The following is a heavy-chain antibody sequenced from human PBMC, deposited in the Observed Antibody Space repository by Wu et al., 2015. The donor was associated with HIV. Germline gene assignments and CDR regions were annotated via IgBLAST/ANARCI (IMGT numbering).Heavy chain of an antibody. CDR3: ARDYVGNNWFDP. J-gene: IGHJ5*02. CDR1: GYSFTAYY. D-gene: IGHD7-27*01. CDR2: INPNSGGT. V-gene: IGHV1-2*02. Sequence: QVQLVQSGAEVKKPGASVRVSCKASGYSFTAYYIHWVRQAPGQGLEWMGWINPNSGGTNYAQKFRSRVTMTRDTSISTLYIELTGLTSDDTAVYFCARDYVGNNWFDPWGQGT.